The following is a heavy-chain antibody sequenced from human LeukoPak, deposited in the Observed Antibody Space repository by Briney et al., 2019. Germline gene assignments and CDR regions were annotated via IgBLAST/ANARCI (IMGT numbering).Heavy chain of an antibody. D-gene: IGHD3-3*01. Sequence: AASVKVSCKASGGTFSSHSFNWVRQASGQGLEWLGGIIPMSSTTKYAQNFQGRVTITADESTSTAFMELSSLRPEDTAVYFCARPRTYYDSWSGYPPFDYWGQGTLVTVSS. CDR1: GGTFSSHS. J-gene: IGHJ4*02. CDR3: ARPRTYYDSWSGYPPFDY. CDR2: IIPMSSTT. V-gene: IGHV1-69*13.